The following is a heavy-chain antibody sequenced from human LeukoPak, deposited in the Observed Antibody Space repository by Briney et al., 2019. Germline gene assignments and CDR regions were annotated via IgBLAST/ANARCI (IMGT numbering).Heavy chain of an antibody. CDR3: ARESVTPYCYYGMDV. Sequence: SQTLSLTCTVSGGSISSGDYYWSWIRQPPGKGLEWIGYIYYSGSTYYNPSLKSRVTISVDTSKSQFSLKLSSVTAADTAVYYCARESVTPYCYYGMDVWGQGTTVTVSS. CDR2: IYYSGST. J-gene: IGHJ6*02. CDR1: GGSISSGDYY. V-gene: IGHV4-30-4*01.